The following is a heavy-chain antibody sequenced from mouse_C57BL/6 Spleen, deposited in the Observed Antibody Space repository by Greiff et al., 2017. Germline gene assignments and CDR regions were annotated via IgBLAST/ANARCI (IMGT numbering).Heavy chain of an antibody. D-gene: IGHD1-1*01. CDR2: IYPRSGNT. Sequence: QVQLQQSGAELARPGASVKLSCKASGYTFTSYGISWVKQRTGQGLEWMGEIYPRSGNTYYNEKFKGKATLTADKSSSTAYMELRSLTSEDSAVYFCASHYGSSLYFDYWGQGTTLTVSS. J-gene: IGHJ2*01. CDR1: GYTFTSYG. V-gene: IGHV1-81*01. CDR3: ASHYGSSLYFDY.